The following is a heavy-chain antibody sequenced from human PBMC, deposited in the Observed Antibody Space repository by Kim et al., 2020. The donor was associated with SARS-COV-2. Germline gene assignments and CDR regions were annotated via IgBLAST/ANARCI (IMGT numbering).Heavy chain of an antibody. V-gene: IGHV5-10-1*01. J-gene: IGHJ6*02. CDR3: ARRGGCSSTSCYRAYYYYGMDV. Sequence: GESLKISCKGSGYSFTSYWISWVRQMPGKGLEWMGRIDPSDSYTNYSPSFQGHVTISADKSISTAYLQWSSLKASDTAMYYCARRGGCSSTSCYRAYYYYGMDVWGQGTTVTVSS. D-gene: IGHD2-2*01. CDR1: GYSFTSYW. CDR2: IDPSDSYT.